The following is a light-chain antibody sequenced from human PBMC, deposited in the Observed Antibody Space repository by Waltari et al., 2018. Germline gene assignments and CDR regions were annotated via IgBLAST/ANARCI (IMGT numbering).Light chain of an antibody. CDR1: SSNIGGHA. CDR3: SSWDDSLQGWL. V-gene: IGLV1-44*01. Sequence: QSVLTQPHSASGTPGQRVTISCSGSSSNIGGHAVNWDQQPPGTAPKPLIDRDHPRPSGVPWRFPCLRSGASASLAISGLQSDDEADYYCSSWDDSLQGWLFGGGTKLTVL. CDR2: RDH. J-gene: IGLJ3*02.